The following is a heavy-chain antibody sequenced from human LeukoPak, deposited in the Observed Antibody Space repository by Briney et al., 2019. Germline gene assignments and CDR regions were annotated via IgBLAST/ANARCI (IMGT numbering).Heavy chain of an antibody. V-gene: IGHV3-23*01. D-gene: IGHD6-19*01. CDR3: AKNAVAVAGTSGHFDY. CDR1: GFTFSNYV. CDR2: ISGSGGST. J-gene: IGHJ4*02. Sequence: GSLRLSCAASGFTFSNYVMSWVRQAPGKGLEWVSAISGSGGSTYYADSVKGRFTISRDNSNNTLYLQMNSLRAEDTAVYYCAKNAVAVAGTSGHFDYWGQGTLVPVSS.